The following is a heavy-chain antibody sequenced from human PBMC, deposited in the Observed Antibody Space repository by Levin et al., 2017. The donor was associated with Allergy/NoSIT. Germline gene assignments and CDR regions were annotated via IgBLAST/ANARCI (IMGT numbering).Heavy chain of an antibody. CDR3: ATPPANIEYLQH. D-gene: IGHD1/OR15-1a*01. CDR1: GDSIRSSKYY. J-gene: IGHJ1*01. Sequence: SETLSLTCIVSGDSIRSSKYYWGWFRQPPGKGLEWIGTISYSGSTYYNPSLQSRVSISVDTSKNHFSLKLTSVTAADTAVYYCATPPANIEYLQHWGQGTLLTVSS. CDR2: ISYSGST. V-gene: IGHV4-39*01.